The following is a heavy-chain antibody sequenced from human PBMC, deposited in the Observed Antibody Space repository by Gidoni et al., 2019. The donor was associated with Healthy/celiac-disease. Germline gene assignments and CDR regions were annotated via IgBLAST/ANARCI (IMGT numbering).Heavy chain of an antibody. Sequence: QVQLVESGGGLVKPGGSLRLSCAASGFTFSDYYMSWIRQAPGKGLEWVSYISSSSSYTNYADSVKGRFTISRDNAKNSLYLQMNSLRAEDTAVYYCARGRIVVVPAPYYYMDVWGKGTTVTVSS. CDR1: GFTFSDYY. D-gene: IGHD2-2*01. CDR2: ISSSSSYT. J-gene: IGHJ6*03. CDR3: ARGRIVVVPAPYYYMDV. V-gene: IGHV3-11*06.